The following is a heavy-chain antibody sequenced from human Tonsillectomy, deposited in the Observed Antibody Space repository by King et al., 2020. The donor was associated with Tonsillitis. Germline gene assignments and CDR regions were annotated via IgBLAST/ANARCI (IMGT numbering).Heavy chain of an antibody. CDR3: AKPGGYYYDSSGFSRDYYCGMDV. V-gene: IGHV3-23*04. CDR2: FSGSGGST. D-gene: IGHD3-22*01. CDR1: GFTVSSYA. Sequence: VQLVESGGGLVQPGGSLRLSCAASGFTVSSYAMSWVRQAPGKGLEWVSSFSGSGGSTYYADSVKGRFTISRDNSKNTLYLQMNSLRAEDTAVYYCAKPGGYYYDSSGFSRDYYCGMDVWGQGTTVTVSS. J-gene: IGHJ6*02.